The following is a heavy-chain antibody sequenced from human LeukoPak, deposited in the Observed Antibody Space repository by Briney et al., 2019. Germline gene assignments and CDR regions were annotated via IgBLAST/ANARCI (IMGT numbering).Heavy chain of an antibody. J-gene: IGHJ5*02. CDR3: ARGQYDFWSGYDVNWFDP. Sequence: SETLSLTCAVSGGSIRTGLYYWNWIRQPAGKGLEWIGRIYPSGNTNYNPSLESRVTISVDTAKNQFSLKLISVTAADTALYYWARGQYDFWSGYDVNWFDPWGQGTLVTVSS. CDR1: GGSIRTGLYY. D-gene: IGHD3-3*01. CDR2: IYPSGNT. V-gene: IGHV4-61*02.